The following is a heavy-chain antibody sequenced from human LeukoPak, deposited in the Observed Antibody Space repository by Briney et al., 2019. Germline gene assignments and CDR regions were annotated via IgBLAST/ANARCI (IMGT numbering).Heavy chain of an antibody. Sequence: GASVKVSCKASGYTFTSYGISWVRQAPGQGLEWVGWISAYNGNTNYAQKLQGRVTMTTDTSTSTAYMELRSLRSDDTAVYYCARGDFWSGYYSHYYMDVWGKGTTVTVSS. V-gene: IGHV1-18*01. J-gene: IGHJ6*03. CDR1: GYTFTSYG. CDR3: ARGDFWSGYYSHYYMDV. D-gene: IGHD3-3*01. CDR2: ISAYNGNT.